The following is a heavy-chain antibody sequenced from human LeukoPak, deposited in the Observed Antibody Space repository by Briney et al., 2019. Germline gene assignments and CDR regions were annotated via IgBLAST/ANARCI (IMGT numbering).Heavy chain of an antibody. CDR3: ARDQGYCSSTSCYFSGMDV. V-gene: IGHV3-11*01. J-gene: IGHJ6*02. CDR2: ISSSGSTI. Sequence: GGSLRLSCAASGFTFSDYYMSWIRQAPGKGLEWVSYISSSGSTIYYAGSVKGRFTISRDNAKNSLYLQMNSLRAEDTAVYYCARDQGYCSSTSCYFSGMDVWGQGTTVTVSS. D-gene: IGHD2-2*01. CDR1: GFTFSDYY.